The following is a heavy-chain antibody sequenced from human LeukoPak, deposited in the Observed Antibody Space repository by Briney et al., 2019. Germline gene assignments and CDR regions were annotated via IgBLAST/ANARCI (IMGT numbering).Heavy chain of an antibody. CDR1: GYTFTGSY. CDR2: INPNSGGT. V-gene: IGHV1-2*02. Sequence: ASVKVSCKASGYTFTGSYMHWVRQAPGQGLEWMGWINPNSGGTNYAQKFQGRVTMTRDTSISTAYMELSRLRSDDTAVYYCARADNWNYIGAFDIWGQGTMVTVSS. CDR3: ARADNWNYIGAFDI. J-gene: IGHJ3*02. D-gene: IGHD1-7*01.